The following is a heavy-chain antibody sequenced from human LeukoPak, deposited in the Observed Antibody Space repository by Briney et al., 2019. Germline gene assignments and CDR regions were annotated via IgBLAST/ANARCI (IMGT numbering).Heavy chain of an antibody. CDR1: GGTFSSYA. J-gene: IGHJ6*02. Sequence: GASVKVSCKASGGTFSSYAISWVRQAPGQGLEWMGGIIPIFGTASYAQKFQGRVTITADESTSTAYMELSSLRSEDTAVYYCARGRLDVDFWSGYYLDYYYYYGMDVWGQGTTVTVSS. V-gene: IGHV1-69*13. CDR3: ARGRLDVDFWSGYYLDYYYYYGMDV. D-gene: IGHD3-3*01. CDR2: IIPIFGTA.